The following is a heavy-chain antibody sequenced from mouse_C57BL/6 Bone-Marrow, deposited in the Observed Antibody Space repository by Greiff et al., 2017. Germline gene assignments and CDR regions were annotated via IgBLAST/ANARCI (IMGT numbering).Heavy chain of an antibody. J-gene: IGHJ4*01. CDR2: IDPSDSYT. D-gene: IGHD6-1*01. V-gene: IGHV1-50*01. CDR3: ARWPRAMDY. CDR1: GYTFTSYW. Sequence: QVQLKQPGAELVKPGASVKVSCKASGYTFTSYWMQWVKQRPGQGLEWIGEIDPSDSYTNYNQKFKGKATLTVDTSSSTAYMQLSSLTSEDSAVYYCARWPRAMDYWGQGTSVTVSS.